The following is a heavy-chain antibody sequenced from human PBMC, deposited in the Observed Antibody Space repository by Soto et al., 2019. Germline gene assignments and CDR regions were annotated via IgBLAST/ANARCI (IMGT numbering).Heavy chain of an antibody. D-gene: IGHD3-22*01. CDR1: GGSISGGGYS. CDR3: ARGYDSTGYGLDY. V-gene: IGHV4-31*03. Sequence: PSETLSLTCTVSGGSISGGGYSWSWIRQHPGKGLEWIGYIYYSGSTYYNPSLKSRVTISVDTPKNHFSLKLSHVTAADTAVYYCARGYDSTGYGLDYWGQGTLVTVS. CDR2: IYYSGST. J-gene: IGHJ4*02.